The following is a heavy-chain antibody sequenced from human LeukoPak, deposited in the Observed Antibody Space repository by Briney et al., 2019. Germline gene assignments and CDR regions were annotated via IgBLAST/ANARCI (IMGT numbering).Heavy chain of an antibody. CDR2: IYYSGST. Sequence: MSSETLSLTCTVSGGSISSSSYYWGWIRQPPGKGLEWIGSIYYSGSTYYNPSLKSRVTISVDTSKNQFSLKLSSVTAADTAVYYCARRRIAGATGFDYWGQGTLVTVSS. CDR3: ARRRIAGATGFDY. J-gene: IGHJ4*02. D-gene: IGHD1-26*01. V-gene: IGHV4-39*01. CDR1: GGSISSSSYY.